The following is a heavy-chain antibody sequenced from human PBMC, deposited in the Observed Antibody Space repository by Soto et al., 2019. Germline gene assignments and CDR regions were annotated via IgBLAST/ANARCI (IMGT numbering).Heavy chain of an antibody. CDR1: GGTFSTYA. J-gene: IGHJ6*02. CDR2: VIPILGTT. V-gene: IGHV1-69*12. D-gene: IGHD1-1*01. CDR3: ARPAGTYYFADMDA. Sequence: QVQLVQSGAEVKKPGSSVKVSCKASGGTFSTYAISWVRQAPGQGLEWMGGVIPILGTTNNAQKFQGRVTIPAEEPRGAAYMELSSLRSEDLAVYFCARPAGTYYFADMDAWGHGITVTVSS.